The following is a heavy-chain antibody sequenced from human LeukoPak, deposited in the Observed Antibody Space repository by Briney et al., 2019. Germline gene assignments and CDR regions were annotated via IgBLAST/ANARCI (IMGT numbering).Heavy chain of an antibody. CDR1: GGSFSGYY. CDR2: INHSGST. J-gene: IGHJ5*02. Sequence: SETLSLTCAVHGGSFSGYYWSWIRQPPGRGLEWIGEINHSGSTNYNPSLKSRVTISVDTSKNQFSLKLSSVTAADTAVYYCARGYDWFDPWGQGTLVTVSS. CDR3: ARGYDWFDP. V-gene: IGHV4-34*01.